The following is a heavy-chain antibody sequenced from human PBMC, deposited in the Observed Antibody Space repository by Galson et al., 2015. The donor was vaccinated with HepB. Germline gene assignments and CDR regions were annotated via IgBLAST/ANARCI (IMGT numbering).Heavy chain of an antibody. V-gene: IGHV3-23*01. D-gene: IGHD1-7*01. CDR2: IGGSGGST. CDR1: GFTFSSYA. J-gene: IGHJ4*02. CDR3: AKENWSYDY. Sequence: SLRLSCAASGFTFSSYAMSWVHQAPGKGLEWVSTIGGSGGSTYYADSVRGRFIISRDNSKNTLYLQMNSLRAEDTAVYYCAKENWSYDYWGQGTLVTVSS.